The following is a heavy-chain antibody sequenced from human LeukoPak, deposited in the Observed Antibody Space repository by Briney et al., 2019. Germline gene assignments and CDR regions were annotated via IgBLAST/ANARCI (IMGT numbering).Heavy chain of an antibody. J-gene: IGHJ3*02. CDR1: GFSLAIYG. V-gene: IGHV3-30*02. D-gene: IGHD1-1*01. CDR2: IGFDGKDK. CDR3: VTTTSAYDI. Sequence: GGSLRLPCVASGFSLAIYGIHWVRQAPGKGLEWVIFIGFDGKDKFYADSVKGRFTISRDNSENTVDLQMNSLRPDDTAIYYCVTTTSAYDIWGQGTLVTVSS.